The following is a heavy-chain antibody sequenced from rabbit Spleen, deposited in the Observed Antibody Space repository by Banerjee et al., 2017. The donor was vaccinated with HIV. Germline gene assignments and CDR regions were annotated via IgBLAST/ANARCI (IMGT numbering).Heavy chain of an antibody. CDR3: ARDTSSSFSSYGMDL. CDR1: GVSFTNNYY. V-gene: IGHV1S45*01. Sequence: QEQLEESGGDLVKPGASLTLTCTASGVSFTNNYYMCWVRQAPGKGLEWIACIDSGGSGFTYFATWAKGRFTCSKTSSTTVTLQMTRLTAADTATYFCARDTSSSFSSYGMDLWGQGTLVTVS. D-gene: IGHD1-1*01. J-gene: IGHJ6*01. CDR2: IDSGGSGFT.